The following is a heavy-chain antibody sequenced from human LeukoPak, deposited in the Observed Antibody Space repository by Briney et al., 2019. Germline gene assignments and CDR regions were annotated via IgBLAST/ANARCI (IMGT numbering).Heavy chain of an antibody. V-gene: IGHV3-7*01. CDR2: IKQDGSEK. CDR1: GFTFNSYW. J-gene: IGHJ4*02. D-gene: IGHD4-17*01. Sequence: GGSLRLSCAASGFTFNSYWMSWVRQAPGKGLEWVANIKQDGSEKYYVDSVKGRFTISRDNAKNSLYLQMNSLRAEDTAVHYCARVQFGYGDYPDYWGQGTLVTVSS. CDR3: ARVQFGYGDYPDY.